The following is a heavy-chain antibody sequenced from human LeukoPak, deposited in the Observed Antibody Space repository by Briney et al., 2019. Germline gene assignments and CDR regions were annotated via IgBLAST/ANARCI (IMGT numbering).Heavy chain of an antibody. Sequence: ASVKVSCKASGYPFNNYDISWVRQAPGQGLEWMGWISAYNGNTSYAQKLQGRVTMTTDTSTSTAYMELRSLRSDDTAVYYCARGFRYGSGEKFDYWGQGTLVTVSS. CDR2: ISAYNGNT. V-gene: IGHV1-18*01. CDR1: GYPFNNYD. CDR3: ARGFRYGSGEKFDY. J-gene: IGHJ4*02. D-gene: IGHD3-10*01.